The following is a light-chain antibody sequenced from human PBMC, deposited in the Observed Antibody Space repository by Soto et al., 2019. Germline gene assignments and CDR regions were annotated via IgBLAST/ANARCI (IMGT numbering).Light chain of an antibody. CDR1: QRLSASD. J-gene: IGKJ5*01. V-gene: IGKV3-20*01. CDR2: GVS. CDR3: QQYGSSPLIT. Sequence: EIVLTQSPGTLSLSPGQRATLSCRCSQRLSASDIAWYQQKPGQAPKFLIYGVSSRATGIPDRFSGSGSGTDFTLTISRLEPEDFAVYHCQQYGSSPLITLGQGTRLEIK.